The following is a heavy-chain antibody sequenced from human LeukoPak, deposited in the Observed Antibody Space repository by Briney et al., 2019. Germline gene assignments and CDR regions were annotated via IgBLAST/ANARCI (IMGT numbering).Heavy chain of an antibody. J-gene: IGHJ3*02. CDR2: ISTGGDDT. V-gene: IGHV3-23*01. D-gene: IGHD7-27*01. CDR3: ARSSRSWGVFDI. Sequence: GGSLRLSCAASGFIFSDYTMSWVRQARGRGLEWVSAISTGGDDTNYADSVKGRFTPSRDSSKNTLSLNINSLRAEDTAIYYCARSSRSWGVFDIWGQGTMVTVSS. CDR1: GFIFSDYT.